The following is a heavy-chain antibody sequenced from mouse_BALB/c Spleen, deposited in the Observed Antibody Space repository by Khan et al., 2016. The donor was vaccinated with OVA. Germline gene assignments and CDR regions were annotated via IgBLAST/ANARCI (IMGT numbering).Heavy chain of an antibody. CDR2: ISSSGST. D-gene: IGHD2-4*01. J-gene: IGHJ1*01. CDR1: GYSITSDYA. V-gene: IGHV3-2*02. Sequence: EVQLIESGPGLVKPSQSLSLTCTVTGYSITSDYAWTWFRQFPGNKLGWMGYISSSGSTNYNPSLKSRISITRDTSKNQFFLQLNSVTTEDTATYDCARRAYYDNWYFDDGGAGTTVTVSS. CDR3: ARRAYYDNWYFDD.